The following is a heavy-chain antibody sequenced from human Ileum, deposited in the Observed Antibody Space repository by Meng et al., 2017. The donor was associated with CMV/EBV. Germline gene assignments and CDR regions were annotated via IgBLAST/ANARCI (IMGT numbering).Heavy chain of an antibody. CDR3: ARDDGYGTPPDCYYLDD. J-gene: IGHJ4*02. D-gene: IGHD2-21*02. V-gene: IGHV1-69*10. Sequence: SVKVSCKASGDTFSNYAISWVRQAPGQGLEWMGGIIPILGITNYAQKFQGKFTITADKSTSTASMELSSLRSEDTAVYYCARDDGYGTPPDCYYLDDWGPGTLVTVSS. CDR1: GDTFSNYA. CDR2: IIPILGIT.